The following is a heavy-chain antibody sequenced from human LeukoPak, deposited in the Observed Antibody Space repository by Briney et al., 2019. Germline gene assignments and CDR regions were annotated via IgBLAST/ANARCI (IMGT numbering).Heavy chain of an antibody. J-gene: IGHJ4*02. V-gene: IGHV3-7*01. Sequence: GGSLRLSCAASGFIFRNFWMSWVRQATGKGLEWVANIKRDGSEANYVDSLKGRFTISRDNAKNSLYLQINSLRVEDTAVYYCVREEGDLFPPLFWGQGTLVTVSS. D-gene: IGHD2-21*02. CDR3: VREEGDLFPPLF. CDR2: IKRDGSEA. CDR1: GFIFRNFW.